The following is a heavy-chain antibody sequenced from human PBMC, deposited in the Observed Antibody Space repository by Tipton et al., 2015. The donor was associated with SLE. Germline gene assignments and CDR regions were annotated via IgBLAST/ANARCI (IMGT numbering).Heavy chain of an antibody. Sequence: QLVQSGAEVKKPGESLKISCKASGDSFTTIWIAWVRQMPGKGLEWIGMIYPGDSDTRYSPSFQGQVTISADMSTNMAFLQWSSLKASDTAMYYCARQAERHPRFCSPTGCHYFDYWGQGALVTVSS. V-gene: IGHV5-51*01. J-gene: IGHJ4*02. CDR2: IYPGDSDT. D-gene: IGHD2-2*01. CDR3: ARQAERHPRFCSPTGCHYFDY. CDR1: GDSFTTIW.